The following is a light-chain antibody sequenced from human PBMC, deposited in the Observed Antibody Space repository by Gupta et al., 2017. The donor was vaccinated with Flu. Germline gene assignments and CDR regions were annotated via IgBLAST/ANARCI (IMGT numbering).Light chain of an antibody. Sequence: QSVLTTPPSASATPGQRLTIYCSGTSSNIGSNTVNWYLQLPGTAPTVLIYKHDQRPSVVPDRFSGSKSGTSASLAISGLQSEDEADYYCASWDDSLKEVFGTGTKVTVL. CDR1: SSNIGSNT. CDR2: KHD. V-gene: IGLV1-44*01. J-gene: IGLJ1*01. CDR3: ASWDDSLKEV.